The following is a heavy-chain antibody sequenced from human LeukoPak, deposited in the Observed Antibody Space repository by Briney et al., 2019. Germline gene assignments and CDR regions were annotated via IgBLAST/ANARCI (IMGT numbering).Heavy chain of an antibody. J-gene: IGHJ6*02. CDR3: ARGTPSSSGWLYYGMDV. CDR1: GFNFDDYA. CDR2: ISWNSGSV. Sequence: PGGSLRLSCAASGFNFDDYAMHWVRQAPGKGLEWVSGISWNSGSVAYADSVKGRFTISRDNAKNSLYVQMNSLRAEDTAVYYCARGTPSSSGWLYYGMDVWGQGTTVTVSS. D-gene: IGHD6-19*01. V-gene: IGHV3-9*01.